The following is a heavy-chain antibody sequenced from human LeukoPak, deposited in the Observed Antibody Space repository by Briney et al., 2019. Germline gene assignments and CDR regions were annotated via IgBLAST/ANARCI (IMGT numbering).Heavy chain of an antibody. V-gene: IGHV4-30-2*01. CDR2: IYHSGST. J-gene: IGHJ4*02. D-gene: IGHD6-13*01. CDR3: ARHSSSTWYDYFDF. CDR1: GGSISSGGYS. Sequence: SQTLSLTCAVSGGSISSGGYSWRWIRQPPGKGLEWIGYIYHSGSTYYNPSLKSRVTISVDRSKNQFSLKLSSVTAADTAVYYCARHSSSTWYDYFDFWGQGTLVTVSS.